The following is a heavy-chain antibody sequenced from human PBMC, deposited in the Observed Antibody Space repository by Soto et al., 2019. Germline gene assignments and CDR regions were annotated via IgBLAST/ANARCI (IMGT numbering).Heavy chain of an antibody. CDR1: GGSISSSSYY. V-gene: IGHV4-39*07. CDR3: ARGPIYEQLVPWSYFQH. Sequence: SETLSLTCTVSGGSISSSSYYWGWIRQPPGKGLEWIGSIYHSGSTNYNPSLKSRVTISVDTSKNQFSLKLSSVTAADTAVYYCARGPIYEQLVPWSYFQHWGQGTLVTVSS. D-gene: IGHD6-6*01. CDR2: IYHSGST. J-gene: IGHJ1*01.